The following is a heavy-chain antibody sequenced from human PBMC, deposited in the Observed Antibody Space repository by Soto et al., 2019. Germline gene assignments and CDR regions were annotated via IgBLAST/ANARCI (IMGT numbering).Heavy chain of an antibody. D-gene: IGHD3-22*01. V-gene: IGHV1-18*01. CDR1: GYTFTNFG. J-gene: IGHJ4*01. Sequence: ASVKVSCKASGYTFTNFGISWVRQAPGQGLEWMGWISAYNGNTNYAQNFQGRVTMTTDTSTSTAYMELRSLRSDDTAVYYCARQIADPSQYYYDSSGWNDYWG. CDR2: ISAYNGNT. CDR3: ARQIADPSQYYYDSSGWNDY.